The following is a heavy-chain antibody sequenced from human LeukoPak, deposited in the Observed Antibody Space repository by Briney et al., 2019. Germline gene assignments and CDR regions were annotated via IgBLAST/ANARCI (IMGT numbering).Heavy chain of an antibody. CDR3: ARDDAVGGGYLDY. J-gene: IGHJ4*02. V-gene: IGHV3-23*01. CDR1: GFTFSSYA. D-gene: IGHD6-19*01. Sequence: GGSLRLSCAASGFTFSSYAMTWVRQAPGKGLEWVSNIRNSGDNTYYADSVKGRFTISRDKSKNTLFLQMNSLRAEDTAIYYCARDDAVGGGYLDYWGQGALVTVSS. CDR2: IRNSGDNT.